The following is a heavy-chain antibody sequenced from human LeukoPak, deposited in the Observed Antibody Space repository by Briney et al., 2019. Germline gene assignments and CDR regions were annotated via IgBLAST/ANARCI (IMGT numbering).Heavy chain of an antibody. CDR2: ISYDGSIK. D-gene: IGHD6-19*01. Sequence: RGSLRLSCAASGFTFSDYALHWVRQAPGKGLEWVAVISYDGSIKFSADSVKGRFTISRDNSKNTLYLQMNSLRAEDTAVYYCARDPSPYSSGWYRFDYWGQGTLVTVSS. V-gene: IGHV3-30-3*01. J-gene: IGHJ4*02. CDR1: GFTFSDYA. CDR3: ARDPSPYSSGWYRFDY.